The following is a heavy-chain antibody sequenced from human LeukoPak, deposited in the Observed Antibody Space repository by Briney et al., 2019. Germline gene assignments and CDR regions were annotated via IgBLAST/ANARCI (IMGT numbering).Heavy chain of an antibody. CDR2: ISGSGGST. Sequence: PGGSLRLSCAASGFTFSSYAMSWVRQAPGKGLEWVSAISGSGGSTYYADSVKGRFTISRDNSKNTLYLKMNSLRAEDTAVYYCAKFGLVWFGKSPISDYWGQGTLVTVSS. D-gene: IGHD3-10*01. V-gene: IGHV3-23*01. CDR3: AKFGLVWFGKSPISDY. J-gene: IGHJ4*02. CDR1: GFTFSSYA.